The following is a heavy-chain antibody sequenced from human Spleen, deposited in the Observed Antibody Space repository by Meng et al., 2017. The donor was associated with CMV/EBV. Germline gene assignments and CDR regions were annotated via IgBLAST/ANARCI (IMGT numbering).Heavy chain of an antibody. D-gene: IGHD5-24*01. CDR3: ARVVEMATPYFDY. CDR2: INHSGST. J-gene: IGHJ4*02. CDR1: GESFSGYY. V-gene: IGHV4-34*02. Sequence: QVALPQWGAGLLKPSETLSLTCAVYGESFSGYYWSWIPQPPGKGLEWIGEINHSGSTNYNPSLKSRVTISVDTSKNQFSLKLSSVTAADTAVYYCARVVEMATPYFDYWGQGTLVTVSS.